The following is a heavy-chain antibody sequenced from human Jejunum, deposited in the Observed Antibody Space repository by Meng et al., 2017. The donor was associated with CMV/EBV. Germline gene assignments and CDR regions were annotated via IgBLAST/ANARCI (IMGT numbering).Heavy chain of an antibody. Sequence: FTFRTFAMGWVRQAPGKGLEWVSSIYYGGGATHYPDSVKGRFTISRDTSENTLYLQMSSLRVDDTALYYCAKGATSGSTYRAFDILGQGTKVTVSS. J-gene: IGHJ3*02. CDR1: FTFRTFA. D-gene: IGHD3-22*01. V-gene: IGHV3-23*03. CDR3: AKGATSGSTYRAFDI. CDR2: IYYGGGAT.